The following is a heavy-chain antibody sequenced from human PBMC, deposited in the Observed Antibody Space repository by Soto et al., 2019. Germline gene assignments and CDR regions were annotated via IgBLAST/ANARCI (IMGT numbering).Heavy chain of an antibody. CDR2: IYHSGRT. Sequence: QLQMQESGPGLVKPSETLSLTCAVSGYAISSGYYWGWIRQPPGKGLERIGSIYHSGRTYYSPSPRMRVTISVDTSNNEISLTLRSVTAADTAVYYCARAGVASIPVFGVVAPYGMDVWGQGTTVTVSS. CDR1: GYAISSGYY. V-gene: IGHV4-38-2*01. J-gene: IGHJ6*02. D-gene: IGHD3-3*01. CDR3: ARAGVASIPVFGVVAPYGMDV.